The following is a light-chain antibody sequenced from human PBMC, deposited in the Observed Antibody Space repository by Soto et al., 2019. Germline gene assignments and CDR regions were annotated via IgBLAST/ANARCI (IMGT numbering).Light chain of an antibody. CDR3: SSYTTSSALQV. CDR1: SSDIGGYNY. J-gene: IGLJ1*01. Sequence: QSVLTQPPSASGSPGQSVTISCTGTSSDIGGYNYVSWFQQHPGKAPKLMIYGVNNRPSGVSNRFSGSKSGNTASLTISGLQADDEADYYCSSYTTSSALQVFGTGTKLTVL. CDR2: GVN. V-gene: IGLV2-14*01.